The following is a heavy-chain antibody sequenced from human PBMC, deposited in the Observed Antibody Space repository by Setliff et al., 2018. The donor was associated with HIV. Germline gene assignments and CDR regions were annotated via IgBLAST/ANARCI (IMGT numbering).Heavy chain of an antibody. CDR1: GFKFSSYW. CDR2: IKEDGSEK. Sequence: GGSLRLSCVTSGFKFSSYWMTWVRQAPGKGLEWVANIKEDGSEKYYSDSVKGRFTISRDNAKNSLYLQVNSLGPEDTAVYFCARVWGYCGGACFYFDYWGQGTLVTVSS. D-gene: IGHD2-21*02. V-gene: IGHV3-7*01. J-gene: IGHJ4*02. CDR3: ARVWGYCGGACFYFDY.